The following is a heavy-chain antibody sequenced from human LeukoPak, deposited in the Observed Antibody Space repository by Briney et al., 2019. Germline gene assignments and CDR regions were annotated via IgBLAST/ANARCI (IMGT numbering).Heavy chain of an antibody. Sequence: GASVKVSCKASGYTFTSYGISWVRQAPGQGLEWMGWISAYNGNTNYAQKLQGRVTMTTDTSTSTAYMELRSLRPDDTAVYYCARDIIPFTMVRGVPGYWGQGTLVTVSS. V-gene: IGHV1-18*01. J-gene: IGHJ4*02. CDR3: ARDIIPFTMVRGVPGY. CDR1: GYTFTSYG. D-gene: IGHD3-10*01. CDR2: ISAYNGNT.